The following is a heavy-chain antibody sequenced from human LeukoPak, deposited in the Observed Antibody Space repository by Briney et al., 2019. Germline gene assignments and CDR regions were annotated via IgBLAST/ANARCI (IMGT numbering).Heavy chain of an antibody. D-gene: IGHD6-19*01. Sequence: SVKVSCKASGGTFSSYAISWVRQAPGQGLEWMGRIIPILGIANYAQKFQGRVTITADKSTSTAYMELSSLRSEDTAVYYCASDAQWLGAYWYFDLWGRGTLVTVSS. CDR2: IIPILGIA. V-gene: IGHV1-69*04. CDR1: GGTFSSYA. CDR3: ASDAQWLGAYWYFDL. J-gene: IGHJ2*01.